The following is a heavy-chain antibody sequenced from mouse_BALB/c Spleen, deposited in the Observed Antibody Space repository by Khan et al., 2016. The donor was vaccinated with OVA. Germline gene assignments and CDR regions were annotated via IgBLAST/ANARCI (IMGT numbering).Heavy chain of an antibody. CDR3: TGGRAY. Sequence: EVQLQESGPGLVKPSQSLSLTCTVTGYSITSDYAWNWIRQFPGNKLEWMRYISHSGSTSYTPSLKSRLSITRDTSKNQLFLQLNSVTTEDTATYYSTGGRAYWGQGTLVTVSA. D-gene: IGHD3-3*01. CDR2: ISHSGST. V-gene: IGHV3-2*02. J-gene: IGHJ3*01. CDR1: GYSITSDYA.